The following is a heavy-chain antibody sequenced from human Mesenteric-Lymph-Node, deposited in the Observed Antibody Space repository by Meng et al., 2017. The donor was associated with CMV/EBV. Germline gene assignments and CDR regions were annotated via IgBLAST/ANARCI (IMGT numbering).Heavy chain of an antibody. CDR2: IYYDGST. Sequence: GSLRLSCIVSDASISSYYWGWIRQPPGKGLEWIGYIYYDGSTNYNPSLKSRVTISVDRTKNQFSLNLNSVTAADTAVYYCARRYYDLLSGLNDGFDIWGQGTMVTVSS. V-gene: IGHV4-59*01. CDR1: DASISSYY. D-gene: IGHD3-3*01. J-gene: IGHJ3*02. CDR3: ARRYYDLLSGLNDGFDI.